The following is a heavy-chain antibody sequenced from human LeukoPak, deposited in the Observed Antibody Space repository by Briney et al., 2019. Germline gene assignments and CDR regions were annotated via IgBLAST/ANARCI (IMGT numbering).Heavy chain of an antibody. V-gene: IGHV4-39*01. Sequence: SESLSLTWTVSGGSISTTSYFWGWIRQPPGRGLEWIGSIYYSGSTYYNPSLKSRVTISVDTSKNQLYLKLSSVSAADTAVYFCVREGEWALPFDYWGQGTLVTVSS. J-gene: IGHJ4*02. D-gene: IGHD3-16*01. CDR2: IYYSGST. CDR1: GGSISTTSYF. CDR3: VREGEWALPFDY.